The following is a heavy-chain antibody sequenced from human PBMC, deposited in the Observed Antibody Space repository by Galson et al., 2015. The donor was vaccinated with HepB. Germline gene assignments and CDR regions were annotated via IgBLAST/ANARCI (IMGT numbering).Heavy chain of an antibody. Sequence: SVKVSCKASGYTFTSYYMHWVRQAPGQGLEWMGIINPIGGSATYAQKFQGRVTMTRDTSTSTVYMELSSLRSDDTAVYYCARESMVTRGSDYWGQGTLVTVSS. CDR2: INPIGGSA. V-gene: IGHV1-46*01. D-gene: IGHD5-18*01. CDR1: GYTFTSYY. CDR3: ARESMVTRGSDY. J-gene: IGHJ4*02.